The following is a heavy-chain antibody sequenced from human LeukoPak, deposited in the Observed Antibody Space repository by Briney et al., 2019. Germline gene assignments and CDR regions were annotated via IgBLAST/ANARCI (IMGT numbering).Heavy chain of an antibody. CDR1: GGSMSGFF. CDR2: IYYSGSST. D-gene: IGHD3-10*01. Sequence: SETLSLTCTVSGGSMSGFFWTWLRQPPGRALEWIGSIYYSGSSTKYNPSLKSRVTISVDTSKSQFSLNLNSATAADTAVYYCARTSRHFYGSGTNLTPWPAGMNVWGQGTTVTVSS. J-gene: IGHJ6*02. V-gene: IGHV4-59*01. CDR3: ARTSRHFYGSGTNLTPWPAGMNV.